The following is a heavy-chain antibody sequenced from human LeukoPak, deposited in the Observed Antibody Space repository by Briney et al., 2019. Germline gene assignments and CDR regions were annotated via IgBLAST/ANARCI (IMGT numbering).Heavy chain of an antibody. D-gene: IGHD2-15*01. V-gene: IGHV4-59*01. CDR3: ARERCSGGRCKNDY. J-gene: IGHJ4*02. CDR2: TYYSGST. Sequence: PSETLSLTCTVSGGSISTYYWNWIRQPPGKGLECIGYTYYSGSTNYNPSLKSRVTISVDTSKNQFSLKLSSVTAADTAVYYCARERCSGGRCKNDYWGQGTLVSVPS. CDR1: GGSISTYY.